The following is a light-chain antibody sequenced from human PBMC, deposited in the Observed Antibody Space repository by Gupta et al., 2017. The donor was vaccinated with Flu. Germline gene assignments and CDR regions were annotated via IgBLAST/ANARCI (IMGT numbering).Light chain of an antibody. CDR2: VAS. CDR3: QQNCSSHL. CDR1: QSVTSGY. Sequence: PGTLALSPGERATLSVRASQSVTSGYLDWEQQKPVQSPRLIIYVASTRAMGSTDRFSGGGAAKDFTLTSIRPEDEDFAAYYGQQNCSSHLFGQGTKVEIK. V-gene: IGKV3-20*01. J-gene: IGKJ1*01.